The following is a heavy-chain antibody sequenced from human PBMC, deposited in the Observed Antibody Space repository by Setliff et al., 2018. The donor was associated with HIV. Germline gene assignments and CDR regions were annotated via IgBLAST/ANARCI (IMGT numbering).Heavy chain of an antibody. CDR1: GGSISSGGYY. CDR3: AKDYIYYCDSGSYYQIDY. Sequence: PSETLSLTCTVSGGSISSGGYYWSWIRQHPGKGLEWIGYIYYSGSTYYNPSLKSRVTISVDTSNNHFSLKLRSVTAADTAVYYCAKDYIYYCDSGSYYQIDYWGQGTLVTVSS. D-gene: IGHD3-10*01. CDR2: IYYSGST. J-gene: IGHJ4*02. V-gene: IGHV4-31*03.